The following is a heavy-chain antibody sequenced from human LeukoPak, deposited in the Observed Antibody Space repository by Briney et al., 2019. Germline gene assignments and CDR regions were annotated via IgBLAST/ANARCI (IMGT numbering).Heavy chain of an antibody. J-gene: IGHJ4*02. CDR3: ARDSGSNSVDY. CDR1: GYTFTIYY. Sequence: ASVKVSCKASGYTFTIYYMHWVRQAPGQGLEWMGIINPSGGSTTSAQKFQGRVTMTRDTSTNTVYMELSSLRSEDTAVYYCARDSGSNSVDYWGQGTLVTVSS. D-gene: IGHD3-10*01. V-gene: IGHV1-46*01. CDR2: INPSGGST.